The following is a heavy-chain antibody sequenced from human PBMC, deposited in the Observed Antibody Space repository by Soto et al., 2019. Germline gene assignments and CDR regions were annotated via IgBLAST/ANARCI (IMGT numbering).Heavy chain of an antibody. Sequence: SETLSLTCSVSGDSISSGDLYWSWIRQPPGKGLEWIGYIYDSGSTYYNPSLKSRINMSVDMSKNQFSLKLTSVTAADTAVYYCATTVDFWSGYYVYWGQGTLVTVSS. J-gene: IGHJ4*02. CDR2: IYDSGST. V-gene: IGHV4-30-4*01. CDR1: GDSISSGDLY. CDR3: ATTVDFWSGYYVY. D-gene: IGHD3-3*01.